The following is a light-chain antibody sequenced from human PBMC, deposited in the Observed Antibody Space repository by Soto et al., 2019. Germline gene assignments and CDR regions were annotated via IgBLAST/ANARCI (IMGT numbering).Light chain of an antibody. CDR2: YDD. CDR1: SSNIGNNA. J-gene: IGLJ2*01. Sequence: QSVLTQPPSVSEAPRQRVTISCSGSSSNIGNNAVNWYQQLPGKAPKLLIYYDDLLPSGVSDRFSGSKSDTSASLAISGLQSEDEADYYCAAWDDRLNGPVFGGGTKVTVL. V-gene: IGLV1-36*01. CDR3: AAWDDRLNGPV.